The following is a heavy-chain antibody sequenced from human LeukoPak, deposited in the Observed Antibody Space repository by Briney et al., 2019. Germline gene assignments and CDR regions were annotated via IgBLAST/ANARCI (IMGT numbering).Heavy chain of an antibody. CDR2: IYYSGST. J-gene: IGHJ4*02. D-gene: IGHD5-18*01. V-gene: IGHV4-31*03. CDR3: ARDRDGPTGYSYGVDY. Sequence: SQTLSLTCTVSGGSISSGGYYWSWIRQHPGKGLEWIGYIYYSGSTYYNPSLKRRVTISVDTSKNQFSLKLSSVTAADTAVYYCARDRDGPTGYSYGVDYWGQGTLVTVSS. CDR1: GGSISSGGYY.